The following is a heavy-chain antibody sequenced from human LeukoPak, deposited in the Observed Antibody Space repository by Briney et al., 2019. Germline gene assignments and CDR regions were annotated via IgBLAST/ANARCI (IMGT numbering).Heavy chain of an antibody. V-gene: IGHV3-74*01. D-gene: IGHD5-24*01. J-gene: IGHJ4*02. Sequence: GGSLRLSCAASGFTLSSYWMHWVRQVPGKGLVWVSRIDFDGTSTLYTDSVKGRFTISRDNAKIMLYLQMNSLRAEDTAVYYCVRDGMVTIPFDYWGQGTLVTVSS. CDR1: GFTLSSYW. CDR3: VRDGMVTIPFDY. CDR2: IDFDGTST.